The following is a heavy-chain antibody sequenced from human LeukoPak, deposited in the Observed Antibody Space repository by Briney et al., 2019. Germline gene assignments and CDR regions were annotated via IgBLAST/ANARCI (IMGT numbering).Heavy chain of an antibody. CDR3: ARPASIAARTNWFDP. J-gene: IGHJ5*02. D-gene: IGHD6-6*01. CDR2: MNTNSGNT. CDR1: GYTFTSYD. V-gene: IGHV1-8*01. Sequence: ASVKVSCKASGYTFTSYDINWVRQATGQGLEWMGWMNTNSGNTGYAQKFQGRVTMTRNTSISTAYMELSSLRSEDTAVCYCARPASIAARTNWFDPWGQGTLVTVSS.